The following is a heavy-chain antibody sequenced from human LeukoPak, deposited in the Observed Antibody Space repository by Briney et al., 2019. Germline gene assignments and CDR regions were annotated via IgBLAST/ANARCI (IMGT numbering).Heavy chain of an antibody. CDR3: AREKQQVILSDAFDI. V-gene: IGHV3-30*04. Sequence: GGSLRLSCAASGFTFSNYAVHWVRQAPGKGLKWVAVIRYDGSDEYCADAVKGRFTISRDNSKNTLYLQMNSLRVEDTAVYYCAREKQQVILSDAFDIWGQGTMVTVSS. J-gene: IGHJ3*02. CDR2: IRYDGSDE. D-gene: IGHD6-13*01. CDR1: GFTFSNYA.